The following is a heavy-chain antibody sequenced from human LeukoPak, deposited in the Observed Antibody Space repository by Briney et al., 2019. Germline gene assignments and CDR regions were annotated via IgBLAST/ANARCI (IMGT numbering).Heavy chain of an antibody. D-gene: IGHD2-15*01. V-gene: IGHV3-66*01. CDR2: IYNSGGT. Sequence: GESLRLSCAASGFTISSNYMSWVRQAPGKGLEWVSVIYNSGGTYYADSVKGRFTISRDNSKNTVSLQMNSLGAEDTAVYYCARASFWFDYSGYYFDSWGQGTLVTVSS. CDR3: ARASFWFDYSGYYFDS. J-gene: IGHJ4*02. CDR1: GFTISSNY.